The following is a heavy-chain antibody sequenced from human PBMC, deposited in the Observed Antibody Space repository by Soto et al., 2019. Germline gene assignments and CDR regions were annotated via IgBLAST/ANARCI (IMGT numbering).Heavy chain of an antibody. CDR3: ARKYSSSWYYYYGMDV. J-gene: IGHJ6*02. CDR1: GYTFTSYG. Sequence: ASVKVSCKASGYTFTSYGISWVRQAPGQGLEWMGWISAYNGNTNYAQKLQGRVTMTTDTSTSAAYMELRSLRSDDTAVYYCARKYSSSWYYYYGMDVWGQGTTVPSP. CDR2: ISAYNGNT. D-gene: IGHD6-13*01. V-gene: IGHV1-18*04.